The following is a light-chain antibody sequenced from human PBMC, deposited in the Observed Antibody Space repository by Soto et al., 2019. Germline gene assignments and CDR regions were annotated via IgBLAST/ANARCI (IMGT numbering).Light chain of an antibody. V-gene: IGKV1-5*01. J-gene: IGKJ1*01. Sequence: DIQMTQLPSTLSASVGDRVNITCRASQSISTWLAWYQQRPGEAPKLLIYDVSTLESGVPSRFSGSGSGSEFTFSISSLQPDDFATYYCQPYDGNSWTFGQGTKVEIK. CDR2: DVS. CDR3: QPYDGNSWT. CDR1: QSISTW.